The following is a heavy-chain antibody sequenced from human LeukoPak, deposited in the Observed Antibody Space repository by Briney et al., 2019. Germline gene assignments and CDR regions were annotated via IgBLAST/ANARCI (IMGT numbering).Heavy chain of an antibody. CDR3: GRLRDRHSSRFGIWFDL. J-gene: IGHJ5*02. CDR2: INHSGST. D-gene: IGHD6-19*01. CDR1: AGSSSGYY. Sequence: SETLSLTSAVYAGSSSGYYCSWIRQPPGKGLEWIGEINHSGSTNYNPSLKSRVTISVDTSKTQFSLKLSSVTGADTAVYYCGRLRDRHSSRFGIWFDLWGQGTLVTVSS. V-gene: IGHV4-34*01.